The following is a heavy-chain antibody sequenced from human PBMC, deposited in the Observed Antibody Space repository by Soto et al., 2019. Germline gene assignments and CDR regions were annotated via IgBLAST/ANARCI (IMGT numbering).Heavy chain of an antibody. Sequence: SEKVSCKASGGTFSSYAISWVRQAPGQGLEWMGGIIPIFGTVNYAQKFQGRVTITADKSTSTAYMELSSLRSADTAVYYCASTSDYGGNSDDYWGQGTLVTVSS. D-gene: IGHD4-17*01. J-gene: IGHJ4*02. CDR3: ASTSDYGGNSDDY. V-gene: IGHV1-69*06. CDR2: IIPIFGTV. CDR1: GGTFSSYA.